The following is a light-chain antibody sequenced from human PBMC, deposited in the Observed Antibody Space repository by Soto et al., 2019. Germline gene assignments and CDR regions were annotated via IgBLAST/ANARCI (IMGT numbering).Light chain of an antibody. V-gene: IGLV1-51*01. CDR3: GAWNSALGVEV. J-gene: IGLJ1*01. CDR2: FNN. Sequence: QSVLTQPPSVSAAPGQRVTISCSGSSSDIGSKYVSWYQQVPGTAPRLLFYFNNNRPSGIPDRFSGSKSGTSATLAITGLQTGDEADYYCGAWNSALGVEVFGTGTKLTVL. CDR1: SSDIGSKY.